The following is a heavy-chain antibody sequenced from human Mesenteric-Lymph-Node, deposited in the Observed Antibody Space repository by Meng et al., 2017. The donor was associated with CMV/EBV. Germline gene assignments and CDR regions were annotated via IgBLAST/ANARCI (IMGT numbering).Heavy chain of an antibody. D-gene: IGHD5-18*01. V-gene: IGHV3-30*19. J-gene: IGHJ4*02. CDR1: GLSFSSYG. CDR2: MSRDEINT. CDR3: ASRDSYGIDY. Sequence: GESLKISCAASGLSFSSYGMHWVRQTPGKGLEWVAVMSRDEINTYYADSVNGRYTISRDNSNNTLYLQMNTLRTEDTALYYCASRDSYGIDYWGQGTLVTVSS.